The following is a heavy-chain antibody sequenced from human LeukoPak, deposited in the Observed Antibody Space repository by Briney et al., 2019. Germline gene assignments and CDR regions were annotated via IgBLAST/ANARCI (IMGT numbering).Heavy chain of an antibody. D-gene: IGHD4-23*01. V-gene: IGHV3-48*03. J-gene: IGHJ4*02. CDR3: ARDFGYGGNSDY. CDR1: GFTFSTYE. CDR2: ISSSGTVI. Sequence: GGSLRLSCAASGFTFSTYEMNWVRQAPGKGLEWVSYISSSGTVIYYADSVKGRFTISRDNAKNSLYLQMNSLRAEDTALYYCARDFGYGGNSDYCGQGTLVTVSS.